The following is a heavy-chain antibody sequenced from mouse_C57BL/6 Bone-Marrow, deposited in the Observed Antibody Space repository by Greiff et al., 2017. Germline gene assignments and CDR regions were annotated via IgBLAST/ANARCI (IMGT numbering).Heavy chain of an antibody. CDR3: ARQGQLPFAY. J-gene: IGHJ3*01. Sequence: EVMLVESGGGLVKPGGSLKLSCAASGFTFSSYTMSWVRQTPELRLEWVATISGGGGNTYYPDSVKGRFTISRDNAKNTLYLQMSSLGSEDTALYYCARQGQLPFAYWGQGTLVTVSA. D-gene: IGHD6-1*01. CDR2: ISGGGGNT. CDR1: GFTFSSYT. V-gene: IGHV5-9*01.